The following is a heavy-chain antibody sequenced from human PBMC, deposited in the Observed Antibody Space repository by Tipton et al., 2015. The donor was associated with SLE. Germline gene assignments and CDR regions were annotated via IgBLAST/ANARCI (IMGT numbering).Heavy chain of an antibody. J-gene: IGHJ4*02. CDR3: ARHERWPHFDY. D-gene: IGHD6-19*01. CDR2: IFPSGST. Sequence: TLSLTCTVSGYSISTGYYWGWIRQPPGKGLEWIGSIFPSGSTYYNPSLKRRVTASIDTPKNQFSLKLTSVTAADTAVYYCARHERWPHFDYWGQGTLVTVSS. CDR1: GYSISTGYY. V-gene: IGHV4-38-2*02.